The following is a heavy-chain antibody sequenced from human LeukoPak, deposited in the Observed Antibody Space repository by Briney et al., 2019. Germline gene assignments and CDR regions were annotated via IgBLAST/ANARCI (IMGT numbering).Heavy chain of an antibody. Sequence: GGSLRLSCTASGFRFSDFTMTWVRQAPGKGPEWVSAIGGRGTSTYYADSLGGRFTISRDNSKDMLYLQMNSLKVEDAATYYCGKEGGAWGQGTKVTVSS. CDR1: GFRFSDFT. V-gene: IGHV3-23*01. J-gene: IGHJ5*02. CDR2: IGGRGTST. D-gene: IGHD3-16*01. CDR3: GKEGGA.